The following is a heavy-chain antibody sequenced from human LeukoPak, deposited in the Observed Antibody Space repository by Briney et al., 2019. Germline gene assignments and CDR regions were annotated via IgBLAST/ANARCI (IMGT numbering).Heavy chain of an antibody. J-gene: IGHJ4*02. CDR3: AKDNNYYDSSGYYDVGFDY. D-gene: IGHD3-22*01. CDR1: GFTFDDYA. Sequence: GGSLRLSCAASGFTFDDYAMHWVRQAPGKGLEWVSGISWNSGSIGYADSVKGRFTISRDNAKNSLYLQINSLRAEDTALYYCAKDNNYYDSSGYYDVGFDYWGQGTLVTVSS. CDR2: ISWNSGSI. V-gene: IGHV3-9*01.